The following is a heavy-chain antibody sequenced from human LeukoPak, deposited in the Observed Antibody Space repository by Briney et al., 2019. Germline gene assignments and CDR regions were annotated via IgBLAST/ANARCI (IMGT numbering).Heavy chain of an antibody. CDR2: ISSSSSYI. V-gene: IGHV3-21*01. CDR3: ARGDDHHGSGNTHYYYYYMDV. CDR1: GFTFSSYS. Sequence: PGGSLRLSCAASGFTFSSYSMNWVRQAPGKGLEWVSSISSSSSYIYYADSVKGRFTISRDNAKNSLYLQMNSLRAEDTAVYYCARGDDHHGSGNTHYYYYYMDVWGKGTTVTVSS. J-gene: IGHJ6*03. D-gene: IGHD3-10*01.